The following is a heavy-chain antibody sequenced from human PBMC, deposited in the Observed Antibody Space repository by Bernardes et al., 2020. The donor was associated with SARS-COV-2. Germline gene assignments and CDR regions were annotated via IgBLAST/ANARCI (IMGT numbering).Heavy chain of an antibody. Sequence: GGSLRLSCAASGFTFSSYTMGWVRQAPGKGLEWVSDINRGGGRTYYVDSVRGRFTISRDNSKNTLYLQMNSLRAEDTAIYYCARAGDLSWYDYWGQGTLVTVSS. V-gene: IGHV3-23*03. CDR3: ARAGDLSWYDY. D-gene: IGHD6-13*01. J-gene: IGHJ4*02. CDR2: INRGGGRT. CDR1: GFTFSSYT.